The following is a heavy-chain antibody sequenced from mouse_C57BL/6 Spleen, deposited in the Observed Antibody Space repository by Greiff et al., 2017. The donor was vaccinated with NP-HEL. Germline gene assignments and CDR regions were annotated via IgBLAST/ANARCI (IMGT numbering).Heavy chain of an antibody. J-gene: IGHJ4*01. CDR1: GYSFTGYF. D-gene: IGHD1-1*01. V-gene: IGHV1-20*01. CDR2: INPYNGDT. CDR3: AIEIYYYGSSYPYAMDY. Sequence: EVMLVESGPELVKPGDSVKISCKASGYSFTGYFMNWVMQSHGKSLEWIGRINPYNGDTFYNQKFKGKATLTVDKSSSTAHMELRSLTSEDSAVYYCAIEIYYYGSSYPYAMDYWGQGTSVTVSS.